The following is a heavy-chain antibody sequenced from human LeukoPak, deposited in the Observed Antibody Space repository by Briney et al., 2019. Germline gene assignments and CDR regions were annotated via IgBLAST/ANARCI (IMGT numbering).Heavy chain of an antibody. Sequence: PGGSLRLSCAASGFTFSSYSMNWVRQAPGKGLEWVSSISSSSSYIYYADSVKGRFTISRDNAKNSLYLQMNSLRAEDTAVYYCARVVEWELLRNAFDIWGQGTMVTVSS. D-gene: IGHD1-26*01. CDR1: GFTFSSYS. CDR2: ISSSSSYI. CDR3: ARVVEWELLRNAFDI. V-gene: IGHV3-21*01. J-gene: IGHJ3*02.